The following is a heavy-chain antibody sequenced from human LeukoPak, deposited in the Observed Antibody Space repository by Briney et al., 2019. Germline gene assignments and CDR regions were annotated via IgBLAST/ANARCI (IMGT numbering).Heavy chain of an antibody. CDR2: IYWDDDT. Sequence: SGPTLVKPTETLTLTCTLSGFSLTTSRVGVGWMRQSPGKALQWLTLIYWDDDTRYRPSLRGGLAVTKDASKNQVLLTMANVDPADTGTYYCAHRPGMGAHRFDVWGQGILVTVSS. J-gene: IGHJ4*02. D-gene: IGHD1-26*01. CDR1: GFSLTTSRVG. V-gene: IGHV2-5*02. CDR3: AHRPGMGAHRFDV.